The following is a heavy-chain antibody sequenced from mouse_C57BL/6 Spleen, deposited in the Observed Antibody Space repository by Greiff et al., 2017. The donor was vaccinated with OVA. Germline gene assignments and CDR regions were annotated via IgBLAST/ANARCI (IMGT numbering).Heavy chain of an antibody. D-gene: IGHD2-1*01. Sequence: EVMLVESGGGLVQPKGSLKLSCAASGFTFNTYAMPWVRQAPGKGLEWVARIRSKSSNYATYYADSVKDRFTISRDDSQSMLYLQMNNLKTEDTAMYYCVRDQAGYYGNWGYAMDYWGQGTSVTVSS. J-gene: IGHJ4*01. CDR2: IRSKSSNYAT. CDR1: GFTFNTYA. V-gene: IGHV10-3*01. CDR3: VRDQAGYYGNWGYAMDY.